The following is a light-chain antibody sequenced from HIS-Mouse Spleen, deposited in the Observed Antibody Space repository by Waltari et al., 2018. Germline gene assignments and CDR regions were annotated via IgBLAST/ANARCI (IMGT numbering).Light chain of an antibody. CDR3: KQYNTLRT. V-gene: IGKV1-5*03. CDR2: KAS. J-gene: IGKJ4*01. Sequence: DIQMTHSPSTLSASVGDRVTITCRASQSISSWLAWYQQKPGKAPKLLIYKASSIESGVTSRLSGSGYGTEFTLTVRGLQPDDFATYYCKQYNTLRTFGGGTKVAIK. CDR1: QSISSW.